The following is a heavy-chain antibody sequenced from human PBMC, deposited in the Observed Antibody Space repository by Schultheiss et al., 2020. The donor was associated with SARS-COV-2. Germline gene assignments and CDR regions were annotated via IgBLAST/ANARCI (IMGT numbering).Heavy chain of an antibody. V-gene: IGHV4-59*01. CDR1: GGSISSYY. D-gene: IGHD4-11*01. CDR2: IYYSGST. CDR3: ARDLDYRYYYYYGMDV. Sequence: SETLSLTCTVSGGSISSYYWSWIRQPPGKGLEWIGYIYYSGSTNYNPSLKSRVTISVDTSKNQFSLKLSSVTAADTAVYYCARDLDYRYYYYYGMDVWGQGTTVTVSS. J-gene: IGHJ6*02.